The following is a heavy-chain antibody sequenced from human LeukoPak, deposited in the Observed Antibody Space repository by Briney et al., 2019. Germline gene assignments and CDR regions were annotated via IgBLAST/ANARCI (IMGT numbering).Heavy chain of an antibody. V-gene: IGHV1-2*02. CDR1: GYTFTGYY. J-gene: IGHJ3*02. CDR2: INPNSGGT. D-gene: IGHD2-2*01. CDR3: ARGYCSSTSCYLTRSAFDI. Sequence: ASVKVSCKASGYTFTGYYMHWVRQAPGQGLEWMGWINPNSGGTNYAQKFQGRVTMTRDTSISTAYMELSRLRSEDTAVYYCARGYCSSTSCYLTRSAFDIWGQGTMVTVSS.